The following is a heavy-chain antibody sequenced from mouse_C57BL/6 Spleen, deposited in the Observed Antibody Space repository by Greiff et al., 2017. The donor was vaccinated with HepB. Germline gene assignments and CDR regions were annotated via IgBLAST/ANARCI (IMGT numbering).Heavy chain of an antibody. CDR3: ARQALTGYWYFDV. V-gene: IGHV1-64*01. CDR2: IHPNSGST. D-gene: IGHD4-1*01. J-gene: IGHJ1*03. Sequence: QVQLQQPGAELVKPGASVKLSCKASGYTFTSYWMHWVKQRPGQGLEWIGMIHPNSGSTNYNEKFKSKATLTVDKASSTAYMQLSSLTSEDSAVYYCARQALTGYWYFDVWGTGTTVTVSS. CDR1: GYTFTSYW.